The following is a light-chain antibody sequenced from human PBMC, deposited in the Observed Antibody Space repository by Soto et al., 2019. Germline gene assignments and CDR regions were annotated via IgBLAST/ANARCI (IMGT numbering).Light chain of an antibody. J-gene: IGKJ4*01. CDR2: DAS. V-gene: IGKV1-5*01. CDR1: QSISSW. Sequence: DIQMTQSPSTLSASVLYRVTITFRASQSISSWSAWYQQKPGKAPKLLIYDASSLESGVPSRFSGSGSGTEFTLTISSLQPDDFATYYCQQYNSYSTFGGGTKVDI. CDR3: QQYNSYST.